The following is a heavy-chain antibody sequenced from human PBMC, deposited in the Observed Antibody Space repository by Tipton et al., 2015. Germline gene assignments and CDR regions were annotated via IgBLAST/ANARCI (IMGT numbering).Heavy chain of an antibody. V-gene: IGHV4-39*01. J-gene: IGHJ4*02. CDR2: IYYSGST. CDR3: ARAYDYGDSPPGPLGY. Sequence: TLSLTCTVSGGSISSSSYYWGWIRQPPGKGLEWIGSIYYSGSTYYNPSLKSRVTISVDTSKNQFSLILTSVTAADTAVYYCARAYDYGDSPPGPLGYWGQGTLVTVSS. D-gene: IGHD4-17*01. CDR1: GGSISSSSYY.